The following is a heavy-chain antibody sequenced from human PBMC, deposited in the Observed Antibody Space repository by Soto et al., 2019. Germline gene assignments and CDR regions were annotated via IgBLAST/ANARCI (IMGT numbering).Heavy chain of an antibody. CDR3: AIGVLQRRYCSSTSCYGHFDY. D-gene: IGHD2-2*01. J-gene: IGHJ4*02. Sequence: SVKVSCKASGGTFSSYTISWVRQAPGQGLEWMGRIIPILGIANYAQKFQGRVTITADKSTSTAYMELSSLRSEDTAVYYCAIGVLQRRYCSSTSCYGHFDYWGQGTLVTVSS. V-gene: IGHV1-69*02. CDR2: IIPILGIA. CDR1: GGTFSSYT.